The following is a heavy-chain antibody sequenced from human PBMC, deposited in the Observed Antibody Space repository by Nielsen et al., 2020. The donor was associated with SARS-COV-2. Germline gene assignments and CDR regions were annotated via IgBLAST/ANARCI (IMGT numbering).Heavy chain of an antibody. CDR1: GFTFSDYY. Sequence: GESLKISCAASGFTFSDYYMSWIRQAPGGGLEWVSYISSRSTYTHHADSVKGRFTISRDNANNSLFLQMNSLRADDTAVYYCARDAAYSRFDYWGQGTLVTVSS. CDR3: ARDAAYSRFDY. D-gene: IGHD4-11*01. CDR2: ISSRSTYT. V-gene: IGHV3-11*05. J-gene: IGHJ4*02.